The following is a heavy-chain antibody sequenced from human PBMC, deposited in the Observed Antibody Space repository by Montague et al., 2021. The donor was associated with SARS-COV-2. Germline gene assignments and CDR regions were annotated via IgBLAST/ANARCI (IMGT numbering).Heavy chain of an antibody. CDR1: GGSISSSTYY. D-gene: IGHD3-10*01. CDR2: IYYSGST. CDR3: VRLGLLWFGELWN. Sequence: SETLSLTCTVSGGSISSSTYYWGWIRQPPGKGLEWIGSIYYSGSTYYNPSLKSRVTISVDTSKNQFSLKLSSVTAADTAVYYCVRLGLLWFGELWNWGQGTLVTVSS. J-gene: IGHJ4*02. V-gene: IGHV4-39*01.